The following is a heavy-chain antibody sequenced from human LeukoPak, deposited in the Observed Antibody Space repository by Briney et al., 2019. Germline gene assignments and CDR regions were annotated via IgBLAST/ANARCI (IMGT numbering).Heavy chain of an antibody. Sequence: GGSLRLSCAASGFTVGSSYMYWVRQAPGKGLEWVSFIHRDDRIYYADSVEGRFTMSRDNSKNTLYLLINSSGADDTAVYYCAREVIGVPSYFESWGQGTLVTVSS. CDR1: GFTVGSSY. V-gene: IGHV3-53*01. D-gene: IGHD2-8*01. CDR3: AREVIGVPSYFES. CDR2: IHRDDRI. J-gene: IGHJ4*02.